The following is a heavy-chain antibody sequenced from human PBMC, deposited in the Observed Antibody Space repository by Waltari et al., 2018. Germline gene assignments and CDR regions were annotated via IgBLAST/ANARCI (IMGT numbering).Heavy chain of an antibody. D-gene: IGHD3-22*01. CDR1: GYTFPSYD. CDR2: MNPNSGNT. J-gene: IGHJ4*02. CDR3: ARDYYDSSGWNY. V-gene: IGHV1-8*01. Sequence: QVQLVQSGAEVKKPGASVKVSCKASGYTFPSYDSNWVRQATGQGLEWMGWMNPNSGNTGYAQKFQGRVTMTRNTSISTAYMELSSLRSEDTAVYYCARDYYDSSGWNYWGQGTLVTVSS.